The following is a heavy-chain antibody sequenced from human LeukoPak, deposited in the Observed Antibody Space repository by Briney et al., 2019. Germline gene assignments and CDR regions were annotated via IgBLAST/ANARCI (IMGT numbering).Heavy chain of an antibody. CDR2: IYSAGST. J-gene: IGHJ4*02. CDR3: ARVLGRGY. V-gene: IGHV3-66*01. D-gene: IGHD3-10*01. Sequence: GGSLRLSCAASGFTVSSNYMSWVRQAPGKGLDWVSSIYSAGSTHYADSVRGRFTISRDNSKNTVYLQMNNLRREDTAVYYCARVLGRGYWGQGTMVTVSS. CDR1: GFTVSSNY.